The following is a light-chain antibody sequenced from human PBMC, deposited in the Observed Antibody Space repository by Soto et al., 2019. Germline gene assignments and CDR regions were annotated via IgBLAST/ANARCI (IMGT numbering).Light chain of an antibody. V-gene: IGKV3D-15*01. CDR3: QQYNNWHPLT. Sequence: EIVLTQSPGTLSLSPGERATLSCRASQNVGRNYLAWYQQKPGQAPRLLIYNASTRATGIPARFSGSGSGTEFTLTISSLQSKDFAVYYCQQYNNWHPLTFGGGTKVDIK. CDR2: NAS. J-gene: IGKJ4*01. CDR1: QNVGRN.